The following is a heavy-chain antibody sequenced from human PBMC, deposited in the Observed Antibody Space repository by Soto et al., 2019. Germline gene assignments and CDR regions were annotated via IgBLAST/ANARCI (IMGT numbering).Heavy chain of an antibody. Sequence: GESLKISCKGSGYSFTSYWIGWVRQMPGKGLEWMGIIYPGDSDTRYSPSFQGQVTISADKSISTAYLQWSSLKASHTAMYYCARLSRYCTNGVCYPYGMDVWGQGTTVTVSS. CDR1: GYSFTSYW. J-gene: IGHJ6*02. CDR2: IYPGDSDT. CDR3: ARLSRYCTNGVCYPYGMDV. V-gene: IGHV5-51*01. D-gene: IGHD2-8*01.